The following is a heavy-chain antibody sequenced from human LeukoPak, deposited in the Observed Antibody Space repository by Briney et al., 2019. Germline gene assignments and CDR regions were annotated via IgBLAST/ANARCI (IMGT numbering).Heavy chain of an antibody. D-gene: IGHD1-14*01. V-gene: IGHV6-1*01. J-gene: IGHJ4*02. Sequence: SQTLSLTCAISGDSVSSNGVAWNWIRQSPSRGLEWLGRTYYGSKWNNDYALSVKSRITINPDTSQNQFSLQLNSVTPEDTAVYYCTRGRNSAFDYWGQGTLVTVSS. CDR3: TRGRNSAFDY. CDR2: TYYGSKWNN. CDR1: GDSVSSNGVA.